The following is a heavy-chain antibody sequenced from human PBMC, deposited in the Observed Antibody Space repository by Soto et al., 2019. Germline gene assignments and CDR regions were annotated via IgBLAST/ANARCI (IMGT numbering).Heavy chain of an antibody. CDR3: TKGGDSWSGYAQH. J-gene: IGHJ1*01. D-gene: IGHD3-3*01. Sequence: PEGSLRLSCAASGFSFGNYVMNWFRQAPGKGLEWVSGISDSGGSSSSADSVKGRFTVSRDNSKNTLYLQMDSLTGDDTAVYYCTKGGDSWSGYAQHWGQGALVTVSS. CDR2: ISDSGGSS. CDR1: GFSFGNYV. V-gene: IGHV3-23*01.